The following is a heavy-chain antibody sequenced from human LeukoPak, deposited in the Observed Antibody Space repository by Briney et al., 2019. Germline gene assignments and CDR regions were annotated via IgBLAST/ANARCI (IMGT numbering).Heavy chain of an antibody. CDR3: ARVGPDSSGWALNYYYYYYMDV. CDR2: ISWDGGRT. Sequence: GGSLRLSCAASGFTFDDYAMHWVRQAPGKGLEWVSLISWDGGRTYYADSVKGRFTISRDNAKNSLYLQMNSLRAGDTAVYYCARVGPDSSGWALNYYYYYYMDVWGKGTTVTVSS. J-gene: IGHJ6*03. V-gene: IGHV3-43D*03. CDR1: GFTFDDYA. D-gene: IGHD6-19*01.